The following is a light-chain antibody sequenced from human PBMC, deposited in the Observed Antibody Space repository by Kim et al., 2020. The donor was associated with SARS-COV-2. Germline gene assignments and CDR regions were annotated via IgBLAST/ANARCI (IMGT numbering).Light chain of an antibody. J-gene: IGKJ5*01. CDR3: LQQNTYPIT. Sequence: VSVGDRVTITWRASQDIRNDLVWYQQNAGRATKRLIYGASSLKSGVPTRFSGSGYGTEFTLTISSLQPEDFSTYFCLQQNTYPITFGQGTRLEIK. CDR2: GAS. V-gene: IGKV1-17*01. CDR1: QDIRND.